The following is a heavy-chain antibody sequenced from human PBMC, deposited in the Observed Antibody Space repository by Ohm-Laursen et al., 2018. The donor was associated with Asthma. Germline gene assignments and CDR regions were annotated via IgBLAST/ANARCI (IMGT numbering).Heavy chain of an antibody. Sequence: SETLSLTCALSGGYIYNHWWSWVRQPPGKGLEWIAEISHSGAASFNPSLTSRVTISLDKSKPHFSLKLTSVTAADTAVYYCARSIGWYSLDLWGQGTLVTVSS. CDR1: GGYIYNHW. J-gene: IGHJ4*02. CDR3: ARSIGWYSLDL. D-gene: IGHD6-19*01. CDR2: ISHSGAA. V-gene: IGHV4-4*02.